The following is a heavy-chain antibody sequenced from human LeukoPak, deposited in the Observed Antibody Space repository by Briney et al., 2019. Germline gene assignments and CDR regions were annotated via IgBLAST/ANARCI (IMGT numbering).Heavy chain of an antibody. CDR3: ARVKGTTVGHPGFSYYYGMDV. V-gene: IGHV4-59*01. Sequence: SETLSLTCTVSGGSISSYYWSWIRQPPGKGLEWIGYIYYSGSTNYNPSLKSRVTISVDTSKNQFSLKLSSVTAADTAVYYCARVKGTTVGHPGFSYYYGMDVWGQGTTVTVSS. D-gene: IGHD4-17*01. J-gene: IGHJ6*02. CDR1: GGSISSYY. CDR2: IYYSGST.